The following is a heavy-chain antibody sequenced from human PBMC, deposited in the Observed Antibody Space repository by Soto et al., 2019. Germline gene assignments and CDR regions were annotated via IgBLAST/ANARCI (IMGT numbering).Heavy chain of an antibody. CDR1: GGSISSSSYY. V-gene: IGHV4-39*01. CDR2: IYYSGST. J-gene: IGHJ4*02. CDR3: ARLTTYYDILTGSHSPLYFDY. Sequence: SETLSLTCTVSGGSISSSSYYWGWIRQPPGKGLEWIGSIYYSGSTYYNPSLKSRVTISVDTSKNQFSLKLSSVTAADTAVYYCARLTTYYDILTGSHSPLYFDYWGQGTLVTVSS. D-gene: IGHD3-9*01.